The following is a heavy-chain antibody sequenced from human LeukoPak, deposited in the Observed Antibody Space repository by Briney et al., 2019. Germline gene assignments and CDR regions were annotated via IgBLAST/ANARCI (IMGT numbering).Heavy chain of an antibody. D-gene: IGHD1-14*01. CDR2: INSDCSST. CDR1: GFTFSTYW. V-gene: IGHV3-74*01. J-gene: IGHJ3*02. CDR3: ARVGPGVLAAFDI. Sequence: GGSLRLSCAASGFTFSTYWMHWVRQAPGKGLVWVSRINSDCSSTSYADSVKGRFTISRDNAKNTLYPQMNSLRAEDTAVYYCARVGPGVLAAFDIWGQGTMVTVSS.